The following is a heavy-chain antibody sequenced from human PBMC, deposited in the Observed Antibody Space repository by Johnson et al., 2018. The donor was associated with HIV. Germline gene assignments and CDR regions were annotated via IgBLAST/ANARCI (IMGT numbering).Heavy chain of an antibody. CDR1: GFTFSTYA. V-gene: IGHV3-23*04. CDR2: ICGSGGTT. D-gene: IGHD1-26*01. Sequence: VQLVESGGGLVQPGGSLRLSCAASGFTFSTYAMTWVRQAPGRGLEWVSTICGSGGTTYYADSVKGRFTISRDSSKNTVYLHMDSLRVGDTAMYYCAKYGGGGTYFSAFDIWGQGTKVIVSS. CDR3: AKYGGGGTYFSAFDI. J-gene: IGHJ3*02.